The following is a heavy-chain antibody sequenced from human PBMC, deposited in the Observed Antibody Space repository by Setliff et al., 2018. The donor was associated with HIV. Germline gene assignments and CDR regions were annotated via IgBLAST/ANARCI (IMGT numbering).Heavy chain of an antibody. CDR2: ISAYNGNT. D-gene: IGHD3-22*01. J-gene: IGHJ4*02. Sequence: GASVKVSCKASGYSFTSHGITWVRQAPGQGLEWMGWISAYNGNTNYAQNLQDRVTMTTDTSTSTAYMELRSLRSDDTAMYFCARFPDPSQIVVVMPPDYWGQGALVTVSS. CDR3: ARFPDPSQIVVVMPPDY. CDR1: GYSFTSHG. V-gene: IGHV1-18*01.